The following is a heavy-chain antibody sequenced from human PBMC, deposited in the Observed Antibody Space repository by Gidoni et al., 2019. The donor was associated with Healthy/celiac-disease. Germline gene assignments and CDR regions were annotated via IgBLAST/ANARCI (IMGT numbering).Heavy chain of an antibody. J-gene: IGHJ3*02. CDR2: IIPIFGTA. V-gene: IGHV1-69*01. CDR3: ASPGGYCSGGSCGAFDI. CDR1: GGTFSSSA. D-gene: IGHD2-15*01. Sequence: QVQLVQSGAEVKKPGSSVKVSCKASGGTFSSSAISWVRQAPGQGLEWMGGIIPIFGTANYAQKFQGRVTITADESTSTAYMELSSLRSEDTAVYYCASPGGYCSGGSCGAFDIWGQGTMVTVSS.